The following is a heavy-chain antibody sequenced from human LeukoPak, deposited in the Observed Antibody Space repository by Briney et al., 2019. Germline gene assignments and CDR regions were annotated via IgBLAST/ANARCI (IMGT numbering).Heavy chain of an antibody. CDR2: ISGSGGST. D-gene: IGHD6-19*01. J-gene: IGHJ4*02. CDR3: ARDQSSGFIDY. Sequence: GGSLRLSCAASGFSFSNYAMTWVRQAPGKGLEWVSVISGSGGSTFYADSVQGRFTISRDNSKNTLYLQMNSLRAEDTAVYYCARDQSSGFIDYWGQGTLVTVSS. V-gene: IGHV3-23*01. CDR1: GFSFSNYA.